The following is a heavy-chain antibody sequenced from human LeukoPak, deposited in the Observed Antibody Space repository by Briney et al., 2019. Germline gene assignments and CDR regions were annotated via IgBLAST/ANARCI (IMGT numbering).Heavy chain of an antibody. CDR3: AKLTGANYYFDY. D-gene: IGHD7-27*01. J-gene: IGHJ4*02. Sequence: PGGSLRLSCAASGFTVSSSCLTWVRQAQGKGLEWVSVIYSGGPTYYADSVKGIFTISRDNSKNTLYLQMNSLRAEDTAVYYCAKLTGANYYFDYWGQGTLVTVSS. V-gene: IGHV3-66*04. CDR1: GFTVSSSC. CDR2: IYSGGPT.